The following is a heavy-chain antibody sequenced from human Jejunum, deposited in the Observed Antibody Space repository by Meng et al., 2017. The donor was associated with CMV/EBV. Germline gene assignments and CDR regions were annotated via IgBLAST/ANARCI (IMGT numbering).Heavy chain of an antibody. CDR1: GFNFKDYW. V-gene: IGHV3-7*04. CDR2: IRFDGGER. J-gene: IGHJ4*02. CDR3: TRALDY. Sequence: LKISCAASGFNFKDYWMDWVRQAPGRGLEWVANIRFDGGERYYVNSVEGRFFIYRDNARNTLYLQMNSLRGDDSAIYYCTRALDYWGQGTPVTVSS.